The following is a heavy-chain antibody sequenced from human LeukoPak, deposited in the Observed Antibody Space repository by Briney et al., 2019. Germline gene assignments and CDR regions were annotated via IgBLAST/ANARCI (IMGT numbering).Heavy chain of an antibody. J-gene: IGHJ5*02. CDR2: IIPILGTA. Sequence: SVKVSCKASGGTFSSYAISWVRQAPGQGLEWMGGIIPILGTANYAQKFQGRVTITADESTSTAYMELSSLRSEDTAVYYCVGTAAANNWFDPWGQGTLVTVSS. CDR1: GGTFSSYA. D-gene: IGHD6-13*01. V-gene: IGHV1-69*13. CDR3: VGTAAANNWFDP.